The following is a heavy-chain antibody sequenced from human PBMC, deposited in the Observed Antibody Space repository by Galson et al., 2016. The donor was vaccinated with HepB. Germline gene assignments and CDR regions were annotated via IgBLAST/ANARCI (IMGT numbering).Heavy chain of an antibody. V-gene: IGHV5-51*01. CDR3: AKRGVGGHAVDM. CDR2: IYPSDFDT. Sequence: QSGAEVKKPGEPLKISCKGSGYRFYSDWIAWVRQMPGKGLEWMAMIYPSDFDTRYSPSYEGQVIISVDKSINTAYLQWSSLKASDTGMYYCAKRGVGGHAVDMWGQGTTVTVSS. CDR1: GYRFYSDW. D-gene: IGHD2-2*01. J-gene: IGHJ3*02.